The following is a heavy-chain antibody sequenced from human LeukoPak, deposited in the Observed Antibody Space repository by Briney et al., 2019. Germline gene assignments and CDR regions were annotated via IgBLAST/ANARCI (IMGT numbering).Heavy chain of an antibody. CDR2: IWYDGSNK. D-gene: IGHD2-21*02. CDR3: ARGCGGACRGIDY. Sequence: GGSLRLSCAASGLTFRNYGMHWVRQAPGKGLEWVAVIWYDGSNKYYADSVKGRFTISRDNSKNTLYLQMNSLRAEDTAVYYCARGCGGACRGIDYWGQGTLVTVSS. V-gene: IGHV3-33*08. CDR1: GLTFRNYG. J-gene: IGHJ4*02.